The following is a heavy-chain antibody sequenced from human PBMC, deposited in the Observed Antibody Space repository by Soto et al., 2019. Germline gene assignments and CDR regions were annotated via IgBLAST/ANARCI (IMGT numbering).Heavy chain of an antibody. V-gene: IGHV1-3*01. Sequence: QVQLVQSGAEVKKPGASVKVSCKASGYTFTSYAMHWVRQAPGQRLEWMGWINAGNGNTKYSQKFQGRVTITRDTSASTAVMELSSLRSEDTAVYYCARGGIVVVPAAMPDWYYYYYMDVWGKGTTVTVSS. CDR1: GYTFTSYA. J-gene: IGHJ6*03. D-gene: IGHD2-2*01. CDR2: INAGNGNT. CDR3: ARGGIVVVPAAMPDWYYYYYMDV.